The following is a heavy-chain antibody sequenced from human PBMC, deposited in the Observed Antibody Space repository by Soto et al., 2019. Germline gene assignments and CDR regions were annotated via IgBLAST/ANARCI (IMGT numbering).Heavy chain of an antibody. CDR2: IYHSGST. V-gene: IGHV4-30-2*01. CDR3: ARGSDSSTWYDLGAFDI. Sequence: QLQLQESGSGLVKPSQTLSLTCAVSGGSISSSGYSWSWIRQPPGKGLEWIGYIYHSGSTYYNPSLKSRVTISVDRSKNQFFLRLSSVTAADTAVYYCARGSDSSTWYDLGAFDIWGQGTMVTVSS. D-gene: IGHD6-13*01. J-gene: IGHJ3*02. CDR1: GGSISSSGYS.